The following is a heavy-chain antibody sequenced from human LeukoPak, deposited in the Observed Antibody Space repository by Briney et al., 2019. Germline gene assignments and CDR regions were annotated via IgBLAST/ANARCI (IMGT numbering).Heavy chain of an antibody. D-gene: IGHD2-2*02. Sequence: ASVKVSCKASGYTFTSYYMHWVRQAPGQGLEWMGIINPSGGSTSYAQKFQGRVTMTRDTSTSTVYMELSSLRSEDTAVYYCARTFKGYCGSTSCYSGTTSNWYFDLWGRGTLVTVSS. CDR2: INPSGGST. CDR3: ARTFKGYCGSTSCYSGTTSNWYFDL. CDR1: GYTFTSYY. J-gene: IGHJ2*01. V-gene: IGHV1-46*01.